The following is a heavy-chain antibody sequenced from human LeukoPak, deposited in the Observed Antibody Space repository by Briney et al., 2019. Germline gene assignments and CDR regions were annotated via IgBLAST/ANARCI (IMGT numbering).Heavy chain of an antibody. Sequence: ASVKVSCKASGYTFTSYDINWVRQATGQGLEWMGWMNPNSGNTGYAQKFQGRVTMTRNTSISTAYMELSSLRSEDTAVYYCARGRGGGYYYGSGSYQNWFDPWGQGTLVTVSS. D-gene: IGHD3-10*01. CDR2: MNPNSGNT. CDR3: ARGRGGGYYYGSGSYQNWFDP. CDR1: GYTFTSYD. V-gene: IGHV1-8*01. J-gene: IGHJ5*02.